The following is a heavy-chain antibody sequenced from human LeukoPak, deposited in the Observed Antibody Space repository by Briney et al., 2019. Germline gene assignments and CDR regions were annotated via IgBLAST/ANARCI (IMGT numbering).Heavy chain of an antibody. CDR2: IYSGGST. CDR3: ARDPGIYYYGMDV. J-gene: IGHJ6*02. CDR1: GFTVSSNY. V-gene: IGHV3-66*01. Sequence: GGFLRLSCAASGFTVSSNYMNWVRQAPGKGLEWVSVIYSGGSTYYADSVKGKFTISRDNSKNTVYLQMNSLRAEDTAVYFCARDPGIYYYGMDVWGQGTTVTVSS.